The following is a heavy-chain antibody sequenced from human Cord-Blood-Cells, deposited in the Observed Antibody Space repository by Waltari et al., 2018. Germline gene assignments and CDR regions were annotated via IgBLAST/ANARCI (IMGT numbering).Heavy chain of an antibody. CDR2: MNPNSGNT. J-gene: IGHJ3*02. CDR1: GYTFTSYD. V-gene: IGHV1-8*01. Sequence: QVQLVPSGAEVKQPGASVKVSCKAAGYTFTSYDINWVRPATGQGLEWMGWMNPNSGNTGYAQKFQGRLTMTRNTSISTAYMELSSLRSEDTAVYYCVTERGLNDAFDIWGQGTMVTVSS. D-gene: IGHD3-16*01. CDR3: VTERGLNDAFDI.